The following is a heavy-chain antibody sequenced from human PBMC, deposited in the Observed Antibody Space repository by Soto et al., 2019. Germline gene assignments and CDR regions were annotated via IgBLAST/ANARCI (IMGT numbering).Heavy chain of an antibody. CDR2: INHDGNVT. J-gene: IGHJ5*01. CDR3: ASEPCGFSGTCYDS. CDR1: GFSFRSYW. D-gene: IGHD5-12*01. Sequence: EVQLVESGGGLVQPGGSLTLSCEGSGFSFRSYWLHWVRQVPGKGLVWVSRINHDGNVTNYADSVKGRFTISRDNSKNTLFLRMNGLRAEDTAVYYCASEPCGFSGTCYDSWGHGTVVTVSS. V-gene: IGHV3-74*01.